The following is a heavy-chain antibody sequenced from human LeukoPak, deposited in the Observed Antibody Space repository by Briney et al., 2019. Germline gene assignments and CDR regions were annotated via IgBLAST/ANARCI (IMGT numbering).Heavy chain of an antibody. V-gene: IGHV3-21*01. CDR3: ARGDSGGMDY. Sequence: GSLRLSCAASGFTFSNYNMNWVRRAPGKGLEWVSSTSSSSSYIYYADSVKGRFTISRDNANNSLYLQMNSLRAEDTTVYYCARGDSGGMDYWGQGTLVTVSS. CDR1: GFTFSNYN. D-gene: IGHD3-16*01. J-gene: IGHJ4*02. CDR2: TSSSSSYI.